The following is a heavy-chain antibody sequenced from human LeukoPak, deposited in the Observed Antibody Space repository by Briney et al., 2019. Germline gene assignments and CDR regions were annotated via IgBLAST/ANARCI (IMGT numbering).Heavy chain of an antibody. V-gene: IGHV3-7*01. CDR1: GFSLSMYW. CDR2: IKQDGSEE. CDR3: ARWDSGNYYGIGD. D-gene: IGHD1-26*01. Sequence: QPGGSLRLSCSVSGFSLSMYWMTWVRQAPGKGLEWLANIKQDGSEEYYADSVKGRFTISRDNARNSLHLQMNSLRVEDTALYYCARWDSGNYYGIGDWGQGTLVTVS. J-gene: IGHJ4*02.